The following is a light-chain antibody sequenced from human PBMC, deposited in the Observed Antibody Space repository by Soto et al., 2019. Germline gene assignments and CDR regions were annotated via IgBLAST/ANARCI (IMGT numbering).Light chain of an antibody. CDR2: DAS. V-gene: IGKV3-11*01. CDR1: QSVSSY. Sequence: EIVLTQSPATLSLSPGERATLSCRASQSVSSYLAWYQQKPGQAPRLLIYDASNRATGIPARFSGSGSGKDFSLTISSLEPADVAVYYCQQRSNWPPYTFGQGTKLEIK. CDR3: QQRSNWPPYT. J-gene: IGKJ2*01.